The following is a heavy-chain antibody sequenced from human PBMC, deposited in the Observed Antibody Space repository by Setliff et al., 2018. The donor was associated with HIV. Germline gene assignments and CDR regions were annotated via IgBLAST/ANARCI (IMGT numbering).Heavy chain of an antibody. J-gene: IGHJ4*02. CDR1: GESVSSRSYY. Sequence: SETLSLTCTVSGESVSSRSYYWSWIRQPPGKGLEWIGYIYYSGSTNYNPSLKSRVTISVDTSKNHFSLKLRSVTAADTAVYYCAQLGMVDDFDYWGQGTLVTVSS. V-gene: IGHV4-61*03. D-gene: IGHD1-1*01. CDR2: IYYSGST. CDR3: AQLGMVDDFDY.